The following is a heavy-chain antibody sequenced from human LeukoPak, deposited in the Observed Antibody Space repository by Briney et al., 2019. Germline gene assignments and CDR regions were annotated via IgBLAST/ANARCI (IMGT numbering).Heavy chain of an antibody. CDR2: IRSKSAGGTT. CDR3: STWADLYDY. D-gene: IGHD2-2*02. CDR1: GFTFSDAW. J-gene: IGHJ4*02. V-gene: IGHV3-15*01. Sequence: PGGSLRLSCEASGFTFSDAWMTWVRQAPGKGLEWIGRIRSKSAGGTTDYAAPVKGRFIISRDDSRNTLYLQMNSLKTEDTALYYCSTWADLYDYWGQGTLVTVSS.